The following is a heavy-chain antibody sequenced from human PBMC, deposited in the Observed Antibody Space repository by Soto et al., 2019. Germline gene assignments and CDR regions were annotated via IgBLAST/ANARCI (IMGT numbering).Heavy chain of an antibody. V-gene: IGHV6-1*01. J-gene: IGHJ5*02. Sequence: SQTLSLTCAISGDSVSSNSAAWNWIRQSPSRGLEWLGRTYYRSKWYNDYAVSVKSRITINPDTSKNQFSLQLNSVTPEDTAVYYCARGWYYDFWSGRYWFDPWGQGTLVTVSS. CDR3: ARGWYYDFWSGRYWFDP. CDR2: TYYRSKWYN. D-gene: IGHD3-3*01. CDR1: GDSVSSNSAA.